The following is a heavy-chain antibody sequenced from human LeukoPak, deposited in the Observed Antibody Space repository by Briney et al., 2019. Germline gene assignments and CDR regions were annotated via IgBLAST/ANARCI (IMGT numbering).Heavy chain of an antibody. CDR3: VRSPDCSSTSCYGYYFDY. CDR1: GGSNSSYY. Sequence: SETLSLTCAVSGGSNSSYYWSWIRQPPGKGLEWIGFIYYNGSTSYNPSLKSRVTMSVDTSTNQFSLKLSSVTAADAAVYYCVRSPDCSSTSCYGYYFDYWGQGTLVTVSS. D-gene: IGHD2-2*01. CDR2: IYYNGST. J-gene: IGHJ4*02. V-gene: IGHV4-59*12.